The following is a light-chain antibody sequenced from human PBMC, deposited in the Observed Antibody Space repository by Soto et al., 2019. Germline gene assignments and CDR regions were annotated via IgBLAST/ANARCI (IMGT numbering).Light chain of an antibody. CDR1: SSDVGGYNY. V-gene: IGLV2-14*01. CDR3: SSYISTTTVI. Sequence: QSALTQPASVSGSPGQSIAISCTGTSSDVGGYNYVSWYRQHAGKAPKLMIYGVSYRPSGISNRFFGSKSGNTASLTISGLQTEDEADYYCSSYISTTTVIFGGGTKLTVL. J-gene: IGLJ2*01. CDR2: GVS.